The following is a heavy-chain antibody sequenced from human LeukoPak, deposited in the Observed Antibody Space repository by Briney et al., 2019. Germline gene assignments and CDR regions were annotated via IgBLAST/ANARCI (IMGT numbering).Heavy chain of an antibody. CDR3: ARGRTWFGELSY. V-gene: IGHV4-59*01. J-gene: IGHJ4*02. CDR2: IYNSGSN. D-gene: IGHD3-10*01. CDR1: GGSISSYY. Sequence: SETLSLTCTVSGGSISSYYWSWIRQPPGKGLEWIGYIYNSGSNDYNPALKSRVTISVDTSKNQFSLKLSSVTGADTAVYHCARGRTWFGELSYWGQGTLVTVSS.